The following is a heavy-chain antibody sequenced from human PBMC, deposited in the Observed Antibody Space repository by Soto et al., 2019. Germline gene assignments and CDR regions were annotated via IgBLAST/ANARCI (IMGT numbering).Heavy chain of an antibody. V-gene: IGHV3-23*01. CDR1: GFTFSSYA. CDR3: AKALGPLVGATDAFDI. Sequence: PGGSLRLSCAASGFTFSSYAMSWVRQAPGKGLEWVSAISGSGGSTYYADSVKGRFTISRDNSKNTLYLQMNSLRAEDTAVYYCAKALGPLVGATDAFDIWGLGTMVT. J-gene: IGHJ3*02. D-gene: IGHD1-26*01. CDR2: ISGSGGST.